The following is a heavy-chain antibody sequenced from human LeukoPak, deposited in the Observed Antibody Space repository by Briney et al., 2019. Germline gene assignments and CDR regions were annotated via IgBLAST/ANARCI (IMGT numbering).Heavy chain of an antibody. D-gene: IGHD6-13*01. J-gene: IGHJ6*03. CDR3: ARVRTGYSSSWREEGYYYYYYMDV. Sequence: SETLSLTCAVYGGSFRGYYWSWIRQPPGKGLEWIGEINHSGSSNYNPSLKSRVTISLDTSKNQFSLKLSSVTAADTAVYYCARVRTGYSSSWREEGYYYYYYMDVWGKGTTVTISS. CDR1: GGSFRGYY. V-gene: IGHV4-34*01. CDR2: INHSGSS.